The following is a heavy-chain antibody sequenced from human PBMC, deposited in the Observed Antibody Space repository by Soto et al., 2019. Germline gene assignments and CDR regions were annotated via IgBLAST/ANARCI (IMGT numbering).Heavy chain of an antibody. V-gene: IGHV3-30*18. CDR1: GFTFSSYG. CDR2: ISYDGSNK. CDR3: AKPSGYSSSWYLPGYYYYGMDV. J-gene: IGHJ6*02. D-gene: IGHD6-13*01. Sequence: GGSLRLSCAASGFTFSSYGMHWVRQAPGKGLEWVAVISYDGSNKYYADSVKGRFTISRDNSKNTLYLQMNSLRAEDMAVYYCAKPSGYSSSWYLPGYYYYGMDVWGQGTTVTVSS.